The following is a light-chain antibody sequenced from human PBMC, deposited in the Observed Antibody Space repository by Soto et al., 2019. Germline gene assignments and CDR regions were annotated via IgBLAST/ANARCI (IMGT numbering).Light chain of an antibody. J-gene: IGLJ1*01. CDR2: EVT. CDR1: SSDVGGYDY. CDR3: SSYAGSNNFV. V-gene: IGLV2-8*01. Sequence: QSFLTQPPSASGSPGQSVTISCTGTSSDVGGYDYVSWYQQHPGKAPKLMIYEVTKRPSGVPDRFSGSKSGNTASLTVSGLQAEDEADCYCSSYAGSNNFVFGTGTKVTVL.